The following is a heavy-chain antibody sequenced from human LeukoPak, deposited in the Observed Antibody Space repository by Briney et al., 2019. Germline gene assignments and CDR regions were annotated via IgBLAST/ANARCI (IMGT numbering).Heavy chain of an antibody. J-gene: IGHJ4*02. CDR2: IYYSGST. V-gene: IGHV4-59*12. D-gene: IGHD4-17*01. CDR3: ARYYGDYQVFDY. CDR1: GGSLSSYY. Sequence: SETLSLTCTVSGGSLSSYYWSWLRQPPGKGLEWIGYIYYSGSTNYNPSLKSRVTISVDTSKNQFSLKLSSVTAADTAVYYCARYYGDYQVFDYWGQGTLVTVSS.